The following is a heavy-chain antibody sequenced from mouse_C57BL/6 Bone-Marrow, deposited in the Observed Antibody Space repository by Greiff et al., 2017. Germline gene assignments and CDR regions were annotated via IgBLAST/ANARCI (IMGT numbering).Heavy chain of an antibody. V-gene: IGHV1-19*01. Sequence: EVQLQQSGPVLVKPGASVKMSCKASGYTFTDYYMNWVKQSLGRSLEWIGVINPYNGGTSYNQKFKGKATLTVDKSSSTAYMELNSLASEDSAVYYCARAYSFAYWGQGTLVTVSA. J-gene: IGHJ3*01. CDR2: INPYNGGT. CDR1: GYTFTDYY. CDR3: ARAYSFAY. D-gene: IGHD2-10*01.